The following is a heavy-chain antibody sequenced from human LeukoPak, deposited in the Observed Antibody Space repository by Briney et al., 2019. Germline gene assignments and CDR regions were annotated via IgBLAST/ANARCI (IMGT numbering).Heavy chain of an antibody. CDR1: GGSFSGYY. V-gene: IGHV4-34*01. J-gene: IGHJ6*03. CDR3: ARKPRTQYSSGWYTGYYYYMDG. CDR2: INHSGST. Sequence: KPSETLSLTCAVYGGSFSGYYWSWIRQPPGKGLEWIGEINHSGSTNYNPSLKSRVTISVDTSKNQFSLKLSSVTAADTAVYYCARKPRTQYSSGWYTGYYYYMDGWGKGTTVTVSS. D-gene: IGHD6-19*01.